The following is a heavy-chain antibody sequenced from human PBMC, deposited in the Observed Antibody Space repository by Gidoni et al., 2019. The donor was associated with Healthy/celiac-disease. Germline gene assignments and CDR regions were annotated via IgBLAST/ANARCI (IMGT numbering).Heavy chain of an antibody. Sequence: QVQLVESGGGVVQPGRSLRLSCAASGFTFSSYGMHWVRQAPGKGLEGVAVIWYDGSNKYYADSVKGRFTISRDNSKNTLYLQMNSLRAEDTAVYYCARGEVGIAAADRVGFDPWGQGTLVTVSS. V-gene: IGHV3-33*01. CDR2: IWYDGSNK. CDR3: ARGEVGIAAADRVGFDP. J-gene: IGHJ5*02. CDR1: GFTFSSYG. D-gene: IGHD6-13*01.